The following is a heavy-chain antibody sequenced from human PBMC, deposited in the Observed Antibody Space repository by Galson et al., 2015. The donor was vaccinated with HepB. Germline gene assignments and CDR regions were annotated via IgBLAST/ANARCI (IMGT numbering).Heavy chain of an antibody. CDR3: ANWGREQWGVGY. Sequence: SLRLSCAASGLTFSDLYMTWIRQSPGRGLEWISYISSSTSYTNYAESVKGRFTIFRDDSKNTLYLQMNNLRADDTAVYYCANWGREQWGVGYWGQGTLVTVSS. V-gene: IGHV3-11*06. CDR2: ISSSTSYT. J-gene: IGHJ4*02. D-gene: IGHD6-19*01. CDR1: GLTFSDLY.